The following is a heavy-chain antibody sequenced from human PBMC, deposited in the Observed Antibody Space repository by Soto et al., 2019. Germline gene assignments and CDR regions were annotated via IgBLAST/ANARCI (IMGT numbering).Heavy chain of an antibody. Sequence: GASVKVSCKASGYTFTSYYMHWVRQAPGQGLEWMGIINPSGGSTSYAQKFQGRVTMTRDTSTSTVYMELSSLRSEDTAVYYCARESLGNWNDENLDYCGQGTLVTVSS. D-gene: IGHD1-20*01. CDR1: GYTFTSYY. CDR3: ARESLGNWNDENLDY. J-gene: IGHJ4*02. CDR2: INPSGGST. V-gene: IGHV1-46*03.